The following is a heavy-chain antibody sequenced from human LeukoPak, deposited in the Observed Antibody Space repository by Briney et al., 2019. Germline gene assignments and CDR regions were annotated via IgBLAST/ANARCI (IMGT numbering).Heavy chain of an antibody. D-gene: IGHD3-22*01. CDR2: IWYDGSNK. CDR1: GFTFSSYG. Sequence: PGRSLRLSCAASGFTFSSYGMHWVRQAPGKGLEWVAVIWYDGSNKYYADSVKGRFTISRDNSKNTLYLQMNSLRAEDTAVYYCARPFERDSSGYYPEGYYYYGMDVWGQGTTVTVSS. CDR3: ARPFERDSSGYYPEGYYYYGMDV. V-gene: IGHV3-33*01. J-gene: IGHJ6*02.